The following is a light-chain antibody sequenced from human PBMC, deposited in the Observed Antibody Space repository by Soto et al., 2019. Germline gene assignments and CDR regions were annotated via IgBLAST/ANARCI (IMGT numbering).Light chain of an antibody. CDR2: SNV. V-gene: IGLV1-44*01. Sequence: QSVLTQTPSASAAPGQRVTISCSGSSFNIGSNTASWYQQLPGTAPKLLMYSNVQRPSGVPDRFSGSKSGTSVSLVISGLQSEDEAEYYCAAWDDTLNGWVFGGGTQLTVL. CDR1: SFNIGSNT. J-gene: IGLJ3*02. CDR3: AAWDDTLNGWV.